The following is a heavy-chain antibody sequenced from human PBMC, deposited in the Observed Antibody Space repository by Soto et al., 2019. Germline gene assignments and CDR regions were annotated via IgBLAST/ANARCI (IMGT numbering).Heavy chain of an antibody. Sequence: GGSLRLSCAASGFTFSSYSMNWVRQAPGKGLEWVSSISSSSSYIYYADSVKGRFTISRDNAKNSLYLQMNSLRAEDTAVYYCARRDYGDYGLDIWGQGTMVTVSS. J-gene: IGHJ3*02. CDR3: ARRDYGDYGLDI. CDR2: ISSSSSYI. V-gene: IGHV3-21*01. CDR1: GFTFSSYS. D-gene: IGHD4-17*01.